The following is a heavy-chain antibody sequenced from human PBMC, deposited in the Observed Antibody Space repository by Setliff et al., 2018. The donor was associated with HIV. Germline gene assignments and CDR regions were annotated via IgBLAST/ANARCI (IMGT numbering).Heavy chain of an antibody. J-gene: IGHJ4*02. CDR2: ISNSGSFI. CDR3: AIHFDTSGHYSPIDS. D-gene: IGHD3-22*01. Sequence: GGSLRLSCVASGFIFSDYWMSWVRQAPGKGLEWVSSISNSGSFIYYADSVKGRFTISRENAKNSLSLQMSSLRAEDTAVYYCAIHFDTSGHYSPIDSWGQGTLVTVSS. V-gene: IGHV3-21*01. CDR1: GFIFSDYW.